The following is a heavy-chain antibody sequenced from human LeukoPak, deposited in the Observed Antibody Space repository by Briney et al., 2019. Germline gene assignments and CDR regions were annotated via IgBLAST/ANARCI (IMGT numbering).Heavy chain of an antibody. CDR1: GGSISSYY. Sequence: SETLSLTCTVSGGSISSYYWSWIRQPPGKGLEWIGYIYYSGSTDYNPSLKSRVTISVDTSKNQFSLKLSSVTAADTAVYYCTRVFPLWYDYWGQGTLVTVSS. D-gene: IGHD5-18*01. J-gene: IGHJ4*02. CDR3: TRVFPLWYDY. V-gene: IGHV4-59*01. CDR2: IYYSGST.